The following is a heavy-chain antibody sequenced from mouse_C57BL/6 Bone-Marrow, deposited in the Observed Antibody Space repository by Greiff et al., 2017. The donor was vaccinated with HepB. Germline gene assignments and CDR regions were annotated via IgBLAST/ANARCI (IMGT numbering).Heavy chain of an antibody. D-gene: IGHD1-1*01. Sequence: EVKLMESGGDLVKPGGSLKLSCAASGFTFSSYGMSWVRQTPDKRLEWVATISSGGSYTYYPDSVKGRFTISRDNAKNTLYLQMSSLKSEDTAMYYCARPVITTVVAPYYFDYWGQGTTLTVSS. CDR1: GFTFSSYG. V-gene: IGHV5-6*01. CDR2: ISSGGSYT. J-gene: IGHJ2*01. CDR3: ARPVITTVVAPYYFDY.